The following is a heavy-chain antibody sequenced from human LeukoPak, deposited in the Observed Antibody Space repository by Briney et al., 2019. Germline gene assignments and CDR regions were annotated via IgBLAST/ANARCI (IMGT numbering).Heavy chain of an antibody. CDR3: ARHVEAAQTWFDL. D-gene: IGHD6-13*01. Sequence: PSETLSLTCTVSGGSISSYYWSWIRQPPGKGLEWIGYIYTSGSTNYNPSLKSRVTISVDTSKNQFSLKLSSVTAADTAVYYCARHVEAAQTWFDLWGQGTLVTVSS. CDR2: IYTSGST. J-gene: IGHJ5*02. CDR1: GGSISSYY. V-gene: IGHV4-4*09.